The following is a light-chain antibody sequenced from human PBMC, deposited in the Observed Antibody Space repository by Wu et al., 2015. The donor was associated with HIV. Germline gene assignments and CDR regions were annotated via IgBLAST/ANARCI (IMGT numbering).Light chain of an antibody. CDR2: GAS. CDR3: QQYVSSPT. J-gene: IGKJ5*01. CDR1: QSISSSY. V-gene: IGKV3-20*01. Sequence: EIVLTQSPGTLSLSPGERATLSCRASQSISSSYLAWYQQKPGQAPRLLIYGASIRATGIPDRVSGSGSGTLFTLTISRLEPEDSAVYFCQQYVSSPTFGQGTRLEIK.